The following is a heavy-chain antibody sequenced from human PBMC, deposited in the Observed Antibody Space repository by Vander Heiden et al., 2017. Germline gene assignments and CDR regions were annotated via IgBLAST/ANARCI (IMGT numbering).Heavy chain of an antibody. CDR2: ISSSSSTI. Sequence: EVQLVESGGGLVQPGGSLRLSCAASGFTFSSYSMNWVRQAPGKGLEWVSYISSSSSTIYYADAVKGRFTISRDNAKNSLYLQMKRMRAEETAVYYFAREGGAIVYDAFDIWGQGTMVTVYS. D-gene: IGHD3-16*02. J-gene: IGHJ3*02. CDR3: AREGGAIVYDAFDI. CDR1: GFTFSSYS. V-gene: IGHV3-48*01.